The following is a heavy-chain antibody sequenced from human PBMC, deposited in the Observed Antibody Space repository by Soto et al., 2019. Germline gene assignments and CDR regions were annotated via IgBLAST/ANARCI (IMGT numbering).Heavy chain of an antibody. D-gene: IGHD2-8*01. CDR3: TRARSGANVQY. Sequence: QVQLVQSGAEVREPGASVKVSCKPSGATFSGNFFHWVRQAPGQGLEWMGWINPDNGDTNYAQKFQDRVTMTRDTSISTAYMDLSRLRSDDTAVYFCTRARSGANVQYWGQGTLVSVSS. V-gene: IGHV1-2*02. J-gene: IGHJ4*02. CDR1: GATFSGNF. CDR2: INPDNGDT.